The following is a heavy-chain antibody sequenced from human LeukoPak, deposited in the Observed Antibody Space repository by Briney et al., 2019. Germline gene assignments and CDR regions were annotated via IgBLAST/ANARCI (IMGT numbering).Heavy chain of an antibody. Sequence: PGGSLRLSCAASGFTFSSYWMHWVRQAPGKGLEWVAVISYDGSTKYSADSVKGRFTISRDNSKNTVYLQMNSLRPEDTAVYYCARGTVRAAGAGLNFWGQGALVTVSS. CDR1: GFTFSSYW. J-gene: IGHJ4*02. V-gene: IGHV3-30*03. CDR2: ISYDGSTK. D-gene: IGHD6-13*01. CDR3: ARGTVRAAGAGLNF.